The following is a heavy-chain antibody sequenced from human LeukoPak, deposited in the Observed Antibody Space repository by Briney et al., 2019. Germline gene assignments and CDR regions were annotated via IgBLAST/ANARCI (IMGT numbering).Heavy chain of an antibody. D-gene: IGHD6-19*01. CDR3: ARFKRAGGWSYFDY. V-gene: IGHV4-59*01. CDR1: GGSISSYF. J-gene: IGHJ4*02. Sequence: SETLSLTCSVSGGSISSYFWSWIRQSPGKGLEWIGNIHYSGSTNYNPSLKSRVTISVDTSKNRFSLKLSAVTAADTAMYYCARFKRAGGWSYFDYWGQGTLVTVSS. CDR2: IHYSGST.